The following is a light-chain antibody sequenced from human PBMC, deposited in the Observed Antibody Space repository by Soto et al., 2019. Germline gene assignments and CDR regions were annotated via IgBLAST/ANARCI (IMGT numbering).Light chain of an antibody. CDR2: EAT. CDR1: SSDVGGYNY. J-gene: IGLJ2*01. CDR3: SSYAGSNNLV. V-gene: IGLV2-8*01. Sequence: QSALTQPPSASGSPGQSVTISCTGTSSDVGGYNYVSWYQQHPGKAPKLMIYEATKRPSGVPDHCSGSKSGNTASLTVSGLQAEDEADYYCSSYAGSNNLVFGGGTKLTVL.